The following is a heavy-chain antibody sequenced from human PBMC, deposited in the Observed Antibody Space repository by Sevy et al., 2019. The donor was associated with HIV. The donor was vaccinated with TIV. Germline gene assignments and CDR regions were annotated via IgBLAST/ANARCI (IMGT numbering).Heavy chain of an antibody. CDR2: IYHRDSDT. J-gene: IGHJ4*02. CDR1: GYSFDSYW. V-gene: IGHV5-51*01. Sequence: GESLKISCKGSGYSFDSYWMGWVRQMPGKGLEWMGFIYHRDSDTRYSPSFQGQVTVSADKSISTAYLQWGSLKASDTAMYYCARLPSLVRGVFFDFWGQGTPVTVSS. CDR3: ARLPSLVRGVFFDF. D-gene: IGHD3-10*02.